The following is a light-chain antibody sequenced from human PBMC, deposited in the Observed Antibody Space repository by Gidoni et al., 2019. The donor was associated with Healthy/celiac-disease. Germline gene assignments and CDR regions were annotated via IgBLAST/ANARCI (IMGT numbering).Light chain of an antibody. CDR3: QQSYSTPRTT. V-gene: IGKV1-39*01. CDR1: QSISSY. J-gene: IGKJ2*01. Sequence: DIQMTQSPSSLSASVGDRVTITCRASQSISSYLNWYQQKPGKAPKLLIYAASSLQSGAPSRFSGSGSGTDFTLTISSLQPEDFATYYCQQSYSTPRTTFGQGTKLEIK. CDR2: AAS.